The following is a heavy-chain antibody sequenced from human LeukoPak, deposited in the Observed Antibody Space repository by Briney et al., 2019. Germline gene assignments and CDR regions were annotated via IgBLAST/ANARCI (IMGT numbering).Heavy chain of an antibody. CDR2: IKQDGSEK. J-gene: IGHJ5*02. CDR1: GVTFSSYW. Sequence: GVSLRLSCAASGVTFSSYWMSWVRQAPGKGLEWVANIKQDGSEKYYVDSVKGRFTISRDNAKNSLYLQMNSLRAEDTAVYYCARDPHYGDYDGWFDPWGQGTLVTVSS. D-gene: IGHD4-17*01. CDR3: ARDPHYGDYDGWFDP. V-gene: IGHV3-7*01.